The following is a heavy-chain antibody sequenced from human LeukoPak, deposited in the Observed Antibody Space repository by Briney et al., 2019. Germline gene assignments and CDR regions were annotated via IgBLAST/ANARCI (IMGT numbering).Heavy chain of an antibody. D-gene: IGHD3-3*01. Sequence: SETLSLTCTVSGGSVSSSVSYWGWLRQPPGEGLEWIGTVFYSGNTYYNPSLKSRVTISVDRSKNQFFLSLYFVTAADTAMYYCARPSGSPYWYFDLWGRGMLVTVSP. CDR3: ARPSGSPYWYFDL. CDR1: GGSVSSSVSY. CDR2: VFYSGNT. J-gene: IGHJ2*01. V-gene: IGHV4-39*01.